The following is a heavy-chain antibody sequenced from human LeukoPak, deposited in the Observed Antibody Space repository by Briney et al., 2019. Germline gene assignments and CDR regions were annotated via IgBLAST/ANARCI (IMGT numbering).Heavy chain of an antibody. CDR2: IYSGGST. J-gene: IGHJ4*02. D-gene: IGHD3-16*02. CDR3: ARNGYDYVWGSYRPGGAFDY. Sequence: GGSLRVSCAASGCTVSSNYMSWVRQAPGKGLEWVSVIYSGGSTYYADSVKGRFTISRDNSKNTLYLQMNSLRAEDTAVYYCARNGYDYVWGSYRPGGAFDYWGQGTLVTVSS. CDR1: GCTVSSNY. V-gene: IGHV3-53*01.